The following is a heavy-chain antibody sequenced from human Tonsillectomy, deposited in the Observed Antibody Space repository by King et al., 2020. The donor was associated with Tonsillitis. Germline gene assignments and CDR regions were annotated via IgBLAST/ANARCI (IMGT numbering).Heavy chain of an antibody. J-gene: IGHJ3*02. V-gene: IGHV3-23*04. CDR1: GFTFSGYA. Sequence: VQLVESGGGLVQPGGSLRLSCAASGFTFSGYAMNWVRQSPGKGLEWVSAISGAAYGTYYADSVKGRFTISRDNSENTLYLHMNSLRVEDTAVYYCAKDQALILTGPGALDIWGQGTMVTVSS. CDR3: AKDQALILTGPGALDI. D-gene: IGHD3-9*01. CDR2: ISGAAYGT.